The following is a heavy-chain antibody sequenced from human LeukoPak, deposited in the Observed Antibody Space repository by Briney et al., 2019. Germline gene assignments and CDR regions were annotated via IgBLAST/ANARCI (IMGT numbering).Heavy chain of an antibody. D-gene: IGHD3-10*01. Sequence: GGSLRLSCAASGFTFSIYGMHWVRQAPGKGLEWVAVISYDGSNKYYADPVKGRFTISRDNSKNTLYLQMNSLRAEDTAVYYCAKRAMVLNYYYMDVWGKGTTVTVSS. CDR1: GFTFSIYG. J-gene: IGHJ6*03. CDR3: AKRAMVLNYYYMDV. V-gene: IGHV3-30*18. CDR2: ISYDGSNK.